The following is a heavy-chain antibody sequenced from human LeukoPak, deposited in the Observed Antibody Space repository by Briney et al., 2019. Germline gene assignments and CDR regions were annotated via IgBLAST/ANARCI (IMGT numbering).Heavy chain of an antibody. CDR1: GYTFTSYD. J-gene: IGHJ3*01. V-gene: IGHV1-8*02. Sequence: ASVKVSCKASGYTFTSYDINWVRQAPGQGLEWMGWMNPNSGNTGYAQKFQGRVTMTRNTSISTAYMELNSLTSEDTAVYYCASDTSHTGGYYYREDAFDVWGQGTMVTVSS. CDR3: ASDTSHTGGYYYREDAFDV. D-gene: IGHD3-22*01. CDR2: MNPNSGNT.